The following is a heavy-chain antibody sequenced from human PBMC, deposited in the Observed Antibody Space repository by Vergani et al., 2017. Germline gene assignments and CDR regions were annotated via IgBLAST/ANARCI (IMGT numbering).Heavy chain of an antibody. CDR2: IYYGGST. J-gene: IGHJ6*02. CDR1: GGSVSSGSYY. V-gene: IGHV4-61*01. D-gene: IGHD1-26*01. Sequence: QVQLQESGPGLVKPSETLSLTCTVSGGSVSSGSYYWSWNRQPPGKGLECIGYIYYGGSTNYNPSLKSRVTISVDTSKNQFSLKLSSVTAADTAVYYCARDFLGSGSYWGPYYYYYGMDVWGQGTTVTVSS. CDR3: ARDFLGSGSYWGPYYYYYGMDV.